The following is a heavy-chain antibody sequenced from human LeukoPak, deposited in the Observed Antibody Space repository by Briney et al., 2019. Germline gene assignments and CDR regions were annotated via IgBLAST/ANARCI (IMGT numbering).Heavy chain of an antibody. J-gene: IGHJ4*02. CDR2: IGSSDSII. V-gene: IGHV3-11*01. CDR1: GSGFTFSEFW. CDR3: GRETVAGTFDY. Sequence: PGGSLRLSCVASGSGFTFSEFWMGWVRQAPGKGLEWLADIGSSDSIISYADSLRGRFTISRDYAKNSLHLQMNSLRDEDTAVYYCGRETVAGTFDYWGQGTLVTVSS. D-gene: IGHD6-19*01.